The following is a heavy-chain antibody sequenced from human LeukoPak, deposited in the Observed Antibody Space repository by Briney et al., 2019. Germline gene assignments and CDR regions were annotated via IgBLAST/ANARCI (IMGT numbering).Heavy chain of an antibody. Sequence: PGGSLRLSCAASGFTFSSYWMHWVRQAPGKGLEWVANIKKDGSEKIYGDSVKGRLTISRDNAKSSLFLQMNSLRPEDTAVYYCASQDSNNAFEIWGQGTKVTVSS. CDR3: ASQDSNNAFEI. J-gene: IGHJ3*02. CDR1: GFTFSSYW. D-gene: IGHD3-22*01. CDR2: IKKDGSEK. V-gene: IGHV3-7*01.